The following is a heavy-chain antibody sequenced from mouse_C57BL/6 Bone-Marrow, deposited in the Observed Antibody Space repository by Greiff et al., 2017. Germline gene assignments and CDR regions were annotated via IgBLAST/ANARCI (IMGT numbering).Heavy chain of an antibody. CDR1: GFNIKDDY. Sequence: VQLKESGAELVRPGASVKLSCTASGFNIKDDYMHWVKQRPEQGLEWIGWIDPENGDTEYASKFQGKATITADTSSNTAYLQLSSLTSEDTAVYYCTTHWALILDYGGKDPSLTV. V-gene: IGHV14-4*01. D-gene: IGHD4-1*01. CDR2: IDPENGDT. CDR3: TTHWALILDY. J-gene: IGHJ2*02.